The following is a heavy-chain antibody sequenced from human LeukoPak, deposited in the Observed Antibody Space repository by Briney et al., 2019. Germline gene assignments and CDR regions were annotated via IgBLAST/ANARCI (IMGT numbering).Heavy chain of an antibody. Sequence: PSETLSLTCTVSGGSISSSSYYWGWIRQPPGKGLEWIGSIYYSGSTYYNPSLKSRVTISVDTSKNQFSLKLSSVTAADTAVYYCAVVPAAIRRPKEYYFDYWGQGTLVTVSS. CDR2: IYYSGST. CDR3: AVVPAAIRRPKEYYFDY. J-gene: IGHJ4*02. D-gene: IGHD2-2*02. V-gene: IGHV4-39*01. CDR1: GGSISSSSYY.